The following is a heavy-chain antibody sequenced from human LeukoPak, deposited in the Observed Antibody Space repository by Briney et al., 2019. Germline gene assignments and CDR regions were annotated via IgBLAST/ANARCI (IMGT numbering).Heavy chain of an antibody. CDR2: IRYDGSNK. CDR1: GFTFSSYG. Sequence: GGSLRLSCAASGFTFSSYGMHWVRQAPGKGLEWVAFIRYDGSNKYYADSVKGRFTISRDNSKNTLYLQMNSLRAEDTAVYYCARDNVLADAFDIWGQGTMVTVSS. V-gene: IGHV3-30*02. CDR3: ARDNVLADAFDI. J-gene: IGHJ3*02. D-gene: IGHD3-3*02.